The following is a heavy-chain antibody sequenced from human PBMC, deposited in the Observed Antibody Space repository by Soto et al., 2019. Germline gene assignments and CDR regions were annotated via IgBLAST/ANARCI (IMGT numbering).Heavy chain of an antibody. Sequence: SETLSLTCTVSGGSISNFYWSWIRQPPGKGLEWIGYIPYSGNTNYNPSLKSRVSISADTSKNQLSLNLTSVTAADTAVYYCARAPMVLSRSYFDSWGQGTPVTVSS. CDR3: ARAPMVLSRSYFDS. CDR1: GGSISNFY. J-gene: IGHJ4*02. CDR2: IPYSGNT. D-gene: IGHD2-8*01. V-gene: IGHV4-59*01.